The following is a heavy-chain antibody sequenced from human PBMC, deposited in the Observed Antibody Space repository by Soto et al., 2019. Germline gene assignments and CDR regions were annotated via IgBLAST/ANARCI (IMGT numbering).Heavy chain of an antibody. CDR2: ISSNGGST. Sequence: EVQLVESGGGLVQPGGSLRLSCAASGFTFSSYAMHWVRQAPGKGLEYVSGISSNGGSTDYANSVKGRFTISRDNSKNTLYLQMGSLRAEDRAVYYCARGGRGYEFDYWGQGTRVTVSS. D-gene: IGHD5-12*01. V-gene: IGHV3-64*01. CDR3: ARGGRGYEFDY. J-gene: IGHJ4*02. CDR1: GFTFSSYA.